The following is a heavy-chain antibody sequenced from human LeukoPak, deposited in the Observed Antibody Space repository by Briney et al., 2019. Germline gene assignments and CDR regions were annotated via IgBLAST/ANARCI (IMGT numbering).Heavy chain of an antibody. V-gene: IGHV1-18*01. Sequence: SVKVSCKASGYTFTSYGIRWVRQAPGQGLEWMGWISAYNGNTNYAQKLQGRVTMTTATSTSTAYMELRSLRSDDTAVYYCAGVGGEYNWFDPWGQGTLVTVSS. D-gene: IGHD3-16*01. CDR2: ISAYNGNT. J-gene: IGHJ5*02. CDR1: GYTFTSYG. CDR3: AGVGGEYNWFDP.